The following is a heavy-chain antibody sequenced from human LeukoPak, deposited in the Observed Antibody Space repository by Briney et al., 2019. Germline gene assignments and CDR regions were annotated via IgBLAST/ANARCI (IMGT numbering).Heavy chain of an antibody. D-gene: IGHD2-2*01. Sequence: QPGGPLRLPCAASGFTFSGYAMSWVRPAPGKGREWVSAISGSGGSTYYADSVKGRFTISRENSKNTLYLQMNSLRAEDTAVYYCSKDSFPFIPAAENWFDPWGQGTLVTVSS. CDR3: SKDSFPFIPAAENWFDP. V-gene: IGHV3-23*01. CDR1: GFTFSGYA. J-gene: IGHJ5*02. CDR2: ISGSGGST.